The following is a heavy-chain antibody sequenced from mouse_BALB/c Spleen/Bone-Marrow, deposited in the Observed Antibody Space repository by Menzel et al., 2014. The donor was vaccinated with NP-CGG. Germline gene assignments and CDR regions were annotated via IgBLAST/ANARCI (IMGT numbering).Heavy chain of an antibody. D-gene: IGHD2-3*01. CDR3: SSWLLPYYAMVY. J-gene: IGHJ4*01. CDR1: GYTFTTYY. V-gene: IGHV1S56*01. CDR2: IYPSNANT. Sequence: QVQLQQPGPELEKPGASVRMSCKASGYTFTTYYIHWVKQRPGQGLERIGRIYPSNANTNYNEKFRGKATLTADKSSSTAYMQLSSLTSEDSAVYFCSSWLLPYYAMVYWGQGSSVTVSS.